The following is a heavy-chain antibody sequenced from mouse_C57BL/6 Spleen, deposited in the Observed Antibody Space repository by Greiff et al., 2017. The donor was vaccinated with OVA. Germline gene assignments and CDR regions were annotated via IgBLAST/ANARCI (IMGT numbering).Heavy chain of an antibody. D-gene: IGHD2-4*01. CDR2: IDPSDSDT. Sequence: QVQLQQPGAELVRPGSSVKLSCKASGYTFTSYWMHWVKQRPRQGLEWIGNIDPSDSDTHYNQKFKDKATLTVDKSSSTAYMQLSSLPSEDSAVFCCARGEYDYYYDMDYWGQGTTVTVSS. V-gene: IGHV1-52*01. J-gene: IGHJ4*01. CDR1: GYTFTSYW. CDR3: ARGEYDYYYDMDY.